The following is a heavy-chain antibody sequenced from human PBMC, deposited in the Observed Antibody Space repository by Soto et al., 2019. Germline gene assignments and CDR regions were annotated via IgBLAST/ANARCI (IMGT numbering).Heavy chain of an antibody. CDR3: ARTALGWFDP. V-gene: IGHV4-59*01. CDR1: GGSISSYY. Sequence: SETLSLTCIVSGGSISSYYWSWILQPPGRGLEWIGYIFYSGRSGSTNYNPSLKSRVIISVDTSKNQFSLKLTSVTAADTAVYYCARTALGWFDPWGQGTLVTVSS. D-gene: IGHD2-21*02. CDR2: IFYSGRSGST. J-gene: IGHJ5*02.